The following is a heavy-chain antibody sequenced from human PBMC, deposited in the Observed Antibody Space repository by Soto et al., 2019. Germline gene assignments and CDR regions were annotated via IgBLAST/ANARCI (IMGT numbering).Heavy chain of an antibody. V-gene: IGHV3-66*01. D-gene: IGHD3-10*01. J-gene: IGHJ4*02. CDR2: IYSGGSGTT. CDR3: ARDGSSRPTEY. CDR1: GFTVSSYY. Sequence: EVQLVESGGGLVQPGGSLRLSCAASGFTVSSYYMSWVRQAPGKGLEWVSVIYSGGSGTTYYAGSVKGRFTISRDISKNPVYLPLNSLRAEDTAVYYCARDGSSRPTEYWGQGTLVTVSS.